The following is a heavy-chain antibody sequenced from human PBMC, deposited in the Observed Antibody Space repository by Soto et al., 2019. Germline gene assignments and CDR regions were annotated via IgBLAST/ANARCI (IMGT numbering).Heavy chain of an antibody. CDR2: IIPIFGTA. Sequence: QVQLVQSGAEVKKPGSSVKVSCKASGGTFSSYAISWVRQAPGQGLEWMGGIIPIFGTANYAQKFQGRVTITADESTSPAYMELRSLRSEDTAVYYCARDLEIVATTGQGYWGQGTLVTVSS. J-gene: IGHJ4*02. D-gene: IGHD5-12*01. CDR3: ARDLEIVATTGQGY. CDR1: GGTFSSYA. V-gene: IGHV1-69*01.